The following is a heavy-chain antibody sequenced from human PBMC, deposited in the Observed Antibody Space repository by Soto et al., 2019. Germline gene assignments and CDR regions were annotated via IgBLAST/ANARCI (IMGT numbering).Heavy chain of an antibody. CDR1: GFTFSSYA. V-gene: IGHV3-30-3*01. D-gene: IGHD3-22*01. CDR3: ARDTTMIVVVSPIDY. Sequence: XGSLRLSCAASGFTFSSYAMHWVRQAPGKGLEWVAVISYDGSNKYYADSVKGRFTISRDNSKNTLYLQMNSLRAEDTAVYYCARDTTMIVVVSPIDYWGQGTLVTVSS. J-gene: IGHJ4*02. CDR2: ISYDGSNK.